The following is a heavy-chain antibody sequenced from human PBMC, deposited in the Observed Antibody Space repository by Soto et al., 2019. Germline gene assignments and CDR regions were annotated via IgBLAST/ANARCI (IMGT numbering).Heavy chain of an antibody. Sequence: ASVKVSCKASGYTFTSYGISWVRQAPAQRLEWMGWISAYNGNTNYAQKLQGRVTMTTDTSTSTAYMELRSLRSDDTAVYYCARVGRYYGSGSFWWFDPWGQGTLVTVSS. D-gene: IGHD3-10*01. V-gene: IGHV1-18*01. CDR3: ARVGRYYGSGSFWWFDP. CDR1: GYTFTSYG. J-gene: IGHJ5*02. CDR2: ISAYNGNT.